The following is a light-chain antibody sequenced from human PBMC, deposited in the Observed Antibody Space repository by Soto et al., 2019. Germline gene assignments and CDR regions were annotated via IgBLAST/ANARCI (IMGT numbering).Light chain of an antibody. CDR1: QNINNW. V-gene: IGKV1-5*03. CDR3: QQYGANSPWT. CDR2: KAS. J-gene: IGKJ1*01. Sequence: DIQMTQSPSTLSASVGDRVTINCRASQNINNWLAWYQQKPGKAPKVLIYKASSLESGVPSRFSGSGSGTEFTLTISSLQTEDFVTYYCQQYGANSPWTFGQGTKVEIK.